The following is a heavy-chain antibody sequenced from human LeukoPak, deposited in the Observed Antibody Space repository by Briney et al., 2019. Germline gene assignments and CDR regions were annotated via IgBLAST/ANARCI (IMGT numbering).Heavy chain of an antibody. CDR3: ARGGATRGRFEN. CDR2: MREDATEI. CDR1: GLPFDVQT. J-gene: IGHJ4*02. Sequence: GGSLRLSCAASGLPFDVQTMSWVRQAPGKGLDWVASMREDATEIHYADSVKGRFTISRDNPKNSLYLQMNSLRAEDTAVYYCARGGATRGRFENWGQGTLVTVSS. V-gene: IGHV3-7*01. D-gene: IGHD1-26*01.